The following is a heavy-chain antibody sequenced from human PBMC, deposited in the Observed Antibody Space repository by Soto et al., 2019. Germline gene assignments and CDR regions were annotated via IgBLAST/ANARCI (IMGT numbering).Heavy chain of an antibody. CDR1: GGTFSSYA. CDR3: ARGNPSSRWHPYYYCGMDF. Sequence: QVHLGQSGAEVKKPGSSVKVSCKASGGTFSSYAISWVRQAPGQGLEWMGGIIPIFGTANYAQKFQGRVTITADESTSTAYMELSSMRSEDTAVHSCARGNPSSRWHPYYYCGMDFWGQGTTLTLSS. D-gene: IGHD6-13*01. V-gene: IGHV1-69*12. J-gene: IGHJ6*02. CDR2: IIPIFGTA.